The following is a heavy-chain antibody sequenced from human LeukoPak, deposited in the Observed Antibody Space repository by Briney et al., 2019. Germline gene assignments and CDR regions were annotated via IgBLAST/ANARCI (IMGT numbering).Heavy chain of an antibody. D-gene: IGHD3-22*01. J-gene: IGHJ3*02. V-gene: IGHV4-39*01. Sequence: PSETLSLTCAVSGGSISSNSYYWGWIRQPPGKGLEWIGSIYYSGSTYYNPSLKSRVTISVDTSKNQFSLKLSSVTAADTAVYYCARSLRDYYDSSGHGAFDIWGQGTMVTVSS. CDR3: ARSLRDYYDSSGHGAFDI. CDR1: GGSISSNSYY. CDR2: IYYSGST.